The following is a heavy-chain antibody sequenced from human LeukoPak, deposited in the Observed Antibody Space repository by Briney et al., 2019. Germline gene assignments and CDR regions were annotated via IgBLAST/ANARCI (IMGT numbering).Heavy chain of an antibody. CDR2: INHSGST. Sequence: KTSETLSLTCAVYGGSFSGYYWSWIRQPPGKGLEWIGEINHSGSTNYNPSLKSRVTISVDTSKNQFSLKLSSVTAADTAVYYCARGGYWQQLVDYWGQGTLVTVSS. J-gene: IGHJ4*02. CDR3: ARGGYWQQLVDY. D-gene: IGHD6-13*01. CDR1: GGSFSGYY. V-gene: IGHV4-34*01.